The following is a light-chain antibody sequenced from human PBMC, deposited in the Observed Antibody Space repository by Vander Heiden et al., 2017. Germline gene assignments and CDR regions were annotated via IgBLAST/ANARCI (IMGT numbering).Light chain of an antibody. CDR2: GAS. CDR3: QQYYNWPLT. Sequence: EIVMTQSPATLSVSPGERATLSCRASQSVSSNLAWYQQKPGQVPRLLIYGASTRATGLPARFSGSGSGTEFTLTISSLQFEDFAVYYCQQYYNWPLTFGGGTKVEIK. V-gene: IGKV3-15*01. J-gene: IGKJ4*01. CDR1: QSVSSN.